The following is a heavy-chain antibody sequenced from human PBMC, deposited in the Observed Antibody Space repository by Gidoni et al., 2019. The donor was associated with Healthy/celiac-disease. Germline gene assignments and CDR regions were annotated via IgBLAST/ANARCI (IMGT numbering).Heavy chain of an antibody. CDR3: AAEYYYDSSGYGQPFDY. J-gene: IGHJ4*02. Sequence: QMQLVQSGPEVKKPGTSVKVSCKASGFTFPSSAMQWVRQARGQRLEWIGWIVGGSGNTNYAQKFQERVTITRDMSTSTAYMELSSLRSEDTAVYYCAAEYYYDSSGYGQPFDYWGQGTLVTVSS. CDR2: IVGGSGNT. CDR1: GFTFPSSA. D-gene: IGHD3-22*01. V-gene: IGHV1-58*02.